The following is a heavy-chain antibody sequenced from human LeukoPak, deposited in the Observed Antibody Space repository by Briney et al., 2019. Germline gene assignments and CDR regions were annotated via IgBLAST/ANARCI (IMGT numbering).Heavy chain of an antibody. V-gene: IGHV3-20*04. CDR1: GFTFDDYG. Sequence: PGGSLRLSCAASGFTFDDYGMSWVRQATGKGLERVSGINWNGGSTGYADSVKGRFTISRDNAKNSLYLQMNSLRAEDTALYYCARDDYGGNSVSDYWGQGTLVTVSS. J-gene: IGHJ4*02. D-gene: IGHD4-23*01. CDR2: INWNGGST. CDR3: ARDDYGGNSVSDY.